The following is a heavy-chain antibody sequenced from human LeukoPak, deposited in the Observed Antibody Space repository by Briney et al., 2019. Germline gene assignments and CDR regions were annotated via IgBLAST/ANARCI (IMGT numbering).Heavy chain of an antibody. D-gene: IGHD5-12*01. CDR3: VRALYNSGQFDP. Sequence: GGSLRLSCAASGFTFRKFDMHWVRQATGKGLEWVSGISSSGVTFYQDSVKGRFTISRENGENSLFLQLNSLRTGDTAVYYCVRALYNSGQFDPWGQGTLVTVSS. CDR2: ISSSGVT. J-gene: IGHJ5*02. CDR1: GFTFRKFD. V-gene: IGHV3-13*04.